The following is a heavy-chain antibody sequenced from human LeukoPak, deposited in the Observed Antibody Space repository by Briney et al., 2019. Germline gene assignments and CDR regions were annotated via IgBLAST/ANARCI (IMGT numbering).Heavy chain of an antibody. V-gene: IGHV3-7*03. CDR3: ARDHSEPGVILDS. CDR2: INQAGSEK. CDR1: GFTFSAYS. Sequence: GGSLRLSCAASGFTFSAYSMNWVRQAPGKGLEWVANINQAGSEKYYVDSVEGRFTISRDNAKNSLFLQMNSLRAEDTAVYFCARDHSEPGVILDSWGQGSLVTVSS. J-gene: IGHJ4*02. D-gene: IGHD1-14*01.